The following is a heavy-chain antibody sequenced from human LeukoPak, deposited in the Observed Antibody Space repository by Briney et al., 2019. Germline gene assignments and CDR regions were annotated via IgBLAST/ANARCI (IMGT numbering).Heavy chain of an antibody. J-gene: IGHJ4*02. V-gene: IGHV2-5*02. CDR2: IYWDDDK. CDR1: GFSLTTSGVG. Sequence: SGPTLVKPTQTLTLTCTFSGFSLTTSGVGVGWIRQPPGKALEWLALIYWDDDKSYSPSLKSRLTITKDPSKNQVVLTMTNMDPVDTATYYCAHSYDTGGNYYSRFDYWGQGTLVTVSS. CDR3: AHSYDTGGNYYSRFDY. D-gene: IGHD3-22*01.